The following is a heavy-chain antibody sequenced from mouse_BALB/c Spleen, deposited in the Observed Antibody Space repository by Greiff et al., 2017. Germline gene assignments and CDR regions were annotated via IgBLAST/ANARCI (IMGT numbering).Heavy chain of an antibody. CDR1: GFNIKDYY. CDR2: INPSNGGT. CDR3: ARREDGNYHFDY. Sequence: VQLQQSGAELVRSGASVKLSCTASGFNIKDYYMHWIKQRPEQGLERIGEINPSNGGTNYNEKFKSKATLTVDKSSSTAYMQLSSLTSEDSAVYYCARREDGNYHFDYWGQGTTRTVSS. J-gene: IGHJ2*01. V-gene: IGHV1S81*02. D-gene: IGHD2-1*01.